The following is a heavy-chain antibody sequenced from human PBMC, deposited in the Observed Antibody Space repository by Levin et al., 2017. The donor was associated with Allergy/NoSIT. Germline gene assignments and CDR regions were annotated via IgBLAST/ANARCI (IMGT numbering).Heavy chain of an antibody. CDR2: MNPNSGNT. D-gene: IGHD3-3*01. CDR1: GYTFTSYD. J-gene: IGHJ6*02. V-gene: IGHV1-8*01. CDR3: ARGSGRGDYYYYGMDV. Sequence: ASVKVSCKASGYTFTSYDINWVRQATGQGLEWMGWMNPNSGNTGYAQKFQGRVTMTRNTSISTAYMELSSLRSEDTAVYYCARGSGRGDYYYYGMDVWGQGTTVTVSS.